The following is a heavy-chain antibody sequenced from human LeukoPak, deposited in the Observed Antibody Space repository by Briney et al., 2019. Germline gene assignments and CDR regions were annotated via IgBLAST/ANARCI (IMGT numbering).Heavy chain of an antibody. CDR2: ISYDGSNK. CDR1: GFTFSSYG. V-gene: IGHV3-30*18. CDR3: AKEYNWILYYYYGMDV. J-gene: IGHJ6*02. D-gene: IGHD1-20*01. Sequence: TGGSLRLSCAASGFTFSSYGMHWVRQAPGKGLEWVAVISYDGSNKYYADSVKGRFTISRDNSKNTLYLQMNSLRAEDTAVYYCAKEYNWILYYYYGMDVWGQGTTVTVSS.